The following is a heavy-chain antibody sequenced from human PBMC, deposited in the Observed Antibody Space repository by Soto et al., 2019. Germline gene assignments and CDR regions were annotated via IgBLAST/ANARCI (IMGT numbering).Heavy chain of an antibody. V-gene: IGHV4-59*08. J-gene: IGHJ3*02. CDR1: GGSIRSYY. CDR3: AGGGRGSNWKLDAFDI. CDR2: IYYSGST. Sequence: SETLSLTCTVSGGSIRSYYWSWIRQPPGKGLEWIGYIYYSGSTNYNPSLKSRVTISVDTSKSQFSLKLSSVTAADTAVYFCAGGGRGSNWKLDAFDIWGQGTLVTVSS. D-gene: IGHD1-1*01.